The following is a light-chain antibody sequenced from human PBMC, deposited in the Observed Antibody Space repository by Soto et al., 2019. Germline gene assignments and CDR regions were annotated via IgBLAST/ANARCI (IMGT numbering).Light chain of an antibody. CDR3: LQDNNYPRT. CDR2: AAS. CDR1: QGIRNE. J-gene: IGKJ1*01. Sequence: ALQVTQSPFSLSASVGDRVTITCRASQGIRNELGWYQQKPGKAPKLLIYAASSLQTGVPSRFSGSGSGTDFTLTISSLQPEDFATYYCLQDNNYPRTFGPGTKVEIK. V-gene: IGKV1-6*01.